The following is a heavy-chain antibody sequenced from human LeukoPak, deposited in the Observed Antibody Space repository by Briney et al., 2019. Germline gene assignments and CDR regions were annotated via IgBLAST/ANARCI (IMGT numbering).Heavy chain of an antibody. J-gene: IGHJ6*03. V-gene: IGHV3-7*01. CDR2: IKQDGSEK. D-gene: IGHD5-12*01. CDR1: GFTFSSYW. CDR3: AKGGGYEAQYYYYYLDV. Sequence: GGSPRLSCAASGFTFSSYWMSWVRQAPGKGLEWVANIKQDGSEKYYVDSVKGRFTISRDNSKNTLYLQMKSLRAEDTAVYYCAKGGGYEAQYYYYYLDVWGKGTTVTISS.